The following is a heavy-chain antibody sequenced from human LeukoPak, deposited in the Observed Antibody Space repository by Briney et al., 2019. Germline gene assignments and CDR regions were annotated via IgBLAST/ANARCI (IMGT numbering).Heavy chain of an antibody. CDR2: ISYDGSNK. Sequence: GGSLRLSCAASGFTFSSYAMHWVRQAPGKGLEWVAVISYDGSNKYYADSVKGRFTISRDNSKNTLYLQMNSLRAEDTAVYYCARGVVPAATRLYYFDYWGQGTLVTVSS. CDR3: ARGVVPAATRLYYFDY. CDR1: GFTFSSYA. D-gene: IGHD2-2*01. J-gene: IGHJ4*02. V-gene: IGHV3-30-3*01.